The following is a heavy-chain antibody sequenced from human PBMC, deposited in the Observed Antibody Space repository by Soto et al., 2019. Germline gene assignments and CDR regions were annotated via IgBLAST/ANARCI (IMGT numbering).Heavy chain of an antibody. CDR3: ARRYSSTSRTMDV. V-gene: IGHV3-48*02. D-gene: IGHD6-13*01. CDR1: GFTFSNYY. Sequence: GESLKISCEASGFTFSNYYMTWVRQAPGKGLEWVSYISSSSSSIDYADSVQGRFSISRDNAKSSLYLQMNSLRDEDTAVYYCARRYSSTSRTMDVWGQGTTVTVSS. CDR2: ISSSSSSI. J-gene: IGHJ6*02.